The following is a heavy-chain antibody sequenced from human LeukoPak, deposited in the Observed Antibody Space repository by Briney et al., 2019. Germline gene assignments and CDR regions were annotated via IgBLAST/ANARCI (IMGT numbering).Heavy chain of an antibody. Sequence: NPGGSLRLSCAASGFTFSDYYVSWIRQAPGKGLEWVSYIDSSGSSTFYADSVKGRFTISRDNAKNSLYLQMNGLRAEDTAVYYCARSGRTSFYSYMDVWGKGTTVTVSS. J-gene: IGHJ6*03. CDR3: ARSGRTSFYSYMDV. D-gene: IGHD3-10*01. V-gene: IGHV3-11*04. CDR1: GFTFSDYY. CDR2: IDSSGSST.